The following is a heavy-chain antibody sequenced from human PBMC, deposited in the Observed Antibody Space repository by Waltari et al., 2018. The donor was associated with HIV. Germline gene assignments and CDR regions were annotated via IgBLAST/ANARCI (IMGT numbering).Heavy chain of an antibody. CDR3: ARIYVSGAFDI. CDR1: GFTFSNYA. J-gene: IGHJ3*02. D-gene: IGHD3-10*01. Sequence: EAQLLESGGGLVQPGGSLRVSCVGSGFTFSNYAMIGVRQAPGKGLELVSAMAASYPNTYYSDSVRGRLTVAKDNSENSLHLQMNSLRAEDTALYYCARIYVSGAFDIWGQGTVVTVSS. CDR2: MAASYPNT. V-gene: IGHV3-23*01.